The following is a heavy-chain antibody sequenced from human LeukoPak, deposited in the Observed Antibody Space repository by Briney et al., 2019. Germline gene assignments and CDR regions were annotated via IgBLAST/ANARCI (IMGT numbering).Heavy chain of an antibody. CDR1: GFTFSNYA. CDR3: AQGRLGYSYGAFDH. CDR2: ISGSGGST. J-gene: IGHJ4*02. Sequence: PGGSRLSCAASGFTFSNYAMSWVRQAPGKGLEWGSVISGSGGSTNFADSVKGRFTSSRDNSKNTLYLQMHSLRVEDTAVYYCAQGRLGYSYGAFDHWGQGTLVTVSS. V-gene: IGHV3-23*01. D-gene: IGHD5-18*01.